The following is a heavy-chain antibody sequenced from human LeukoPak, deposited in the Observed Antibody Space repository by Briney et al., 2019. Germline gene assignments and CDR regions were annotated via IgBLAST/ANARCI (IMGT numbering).Heavy chain of an antibody. CDR3: ARDLYQGWFDP. D-gene: IGHD2-2*01. V-gene: IGHV4-59*01. CDR2: IYYSGST. Sequence: SETLSLTCTVSGGSISSYYWSWIRQPPGKGLEWIGYIYYSGSTNYNPSLKSRVTISVDTSKNQFSLKLSSVTTADTAVYCCARDLYQGWFDPWGQGTLVTVSS. J-gene: IGHJ5*02. CDR1: GGSISSYY.